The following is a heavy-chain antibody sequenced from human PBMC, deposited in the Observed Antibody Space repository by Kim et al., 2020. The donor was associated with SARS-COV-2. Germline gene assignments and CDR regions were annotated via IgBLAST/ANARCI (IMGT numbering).Heavy chain of an antibody. D-gene: IGHD3-9*01. CDR2: ISSTSAYS. Sequence: GESLRLSCVGSGFAFSDHNMAWIRQAPGKGLEWISFISSTSAYSDYSNSTKGRLTVSRDNAKNSLFLHLNNLRVEDTAVYYCASSGSTGSGPFGIWGQGTVVTVSS. V-gene: IGHV3-11*03. CDR3: ASSGSTGSGPFGI. CDR1: GFAFSDHN. J-gene: IGHJ3*02.